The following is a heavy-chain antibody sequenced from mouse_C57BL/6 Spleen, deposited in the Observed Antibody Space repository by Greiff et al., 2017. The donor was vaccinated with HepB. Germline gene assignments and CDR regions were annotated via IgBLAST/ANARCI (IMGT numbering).Heavy chain of an antibody. CDR3: ARSPSPYYFDY. Sequence: EVKLQESGGGLVKPGGSLKLSCAASGFTFSSYTMSWVRQTPEKRLEWVATISGGGGNTYYPDSVKGRFTISRDNAKNTLYLQMSSLRSEDTALYYCARSPSPYYFDYWGQGTTLTVSS. V-gene: IGHV5-9*01. J-gene: IGHJ2*01. CDR2: ISGGGGNT. CDR1: GFTFSSYT.